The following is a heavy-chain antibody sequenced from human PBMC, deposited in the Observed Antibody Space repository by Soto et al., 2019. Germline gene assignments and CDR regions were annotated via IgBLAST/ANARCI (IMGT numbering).Heavy chain of an antibody. Sequence: SETLSLTCTVSGGSISSGGYYWSWIRQHPGKGLEWIGYIYYSGSTYYNPSLKSRVTISVDTSKNQFSLKLSSVTAADTAVYYCARDVGYCSSTSCYGRAFDIWGQGTMVTVSS. CDR1: GGSISSGGYY. J-gene: IGHJ3*02. CDR3: ARDVGYCSSTSCYGRAFDI. CDR2: IYYSGST. D-gene: IGHD2-2*03. V-gene: IGHV4-31*03.